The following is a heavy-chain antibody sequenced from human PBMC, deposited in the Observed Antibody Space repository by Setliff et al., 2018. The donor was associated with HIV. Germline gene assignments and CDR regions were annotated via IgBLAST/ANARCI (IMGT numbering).Heavy chain of an antibody. Sequence: SVKVSCKASGGTFSRFAINWVRQAPGQGLEWMGGIILIFGTANYAQKFQGRVTITADESTSTAYMELSSLKSEDTAVYYCARFHSSGWYNGMDVWGQGTTVTVSS. J-gene: IGHJ6*02. V-gene: IGHV1-69*13. CDR1: GGTFSRFA. CDR2: IILIFGTA. CDR3: ARFHSSGWYNGMDV. D-gene: IGHD6-19*01.